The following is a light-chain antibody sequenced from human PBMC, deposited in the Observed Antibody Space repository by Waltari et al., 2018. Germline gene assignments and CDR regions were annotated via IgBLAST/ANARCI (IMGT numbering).Light chain of an antibody. CDR3: QQYNRFSP. V-gene: IGKV1-5*01. Sequence: DTQLSQFPSTLAASVADRVTSTCRAREAINKWLAWYQQKPGKAPKVLIYDASTLQSGVPSRFSGSGSGTEFTLTIDSLQPDDFATYYCQQYNRFSPFGQGTNVEVK. J-gene: IGKJ1*01. CDR2: DAS. CDR1: EAINKW.